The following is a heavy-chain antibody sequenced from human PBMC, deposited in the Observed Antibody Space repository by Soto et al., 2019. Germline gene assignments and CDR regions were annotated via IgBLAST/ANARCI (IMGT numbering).Heavy chain of an antibody. CDR3: ARGHVDTAHSGYYHGMDV. J-gene: IGHJ6*02. Sequence: SVKVSCKASGGTFSSYAISWVRQAPGQGLEWMGGIIPIFGTANYAQKFQGRVTITADESTSTAYMELSSLRSEDTAVYYCARGHVDTAHSGYYHGMDVWGQGTTVTVSS. V-gene: IGHV1-69*13. CDR2: IIPIFGTA. D-gene: IGHD5-18*01. CDR1: GGTFSSYA.